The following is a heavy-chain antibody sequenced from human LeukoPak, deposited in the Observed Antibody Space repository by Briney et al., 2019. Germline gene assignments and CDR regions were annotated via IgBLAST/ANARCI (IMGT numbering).Heavy chain of an antibody. D-gene: IGHD6-19*01. J-gene: IGHJ3*02. CDR1: GFSFSSYI. Sequence: GGSLRLSCAASGFSFSSYIMNWVRQAPGKGLEWVSSISSSTNYVYYADSEKGRFTISRDNAKNSLYLQMNSLRAEDTAVYYCARSRLAVAGTGAFDIWGQGTMVTVSS. V-gene: IGHV3-21*06. CDR2: ISSSTNYV. CDR3: ARSRLAVAGTGAFDI.